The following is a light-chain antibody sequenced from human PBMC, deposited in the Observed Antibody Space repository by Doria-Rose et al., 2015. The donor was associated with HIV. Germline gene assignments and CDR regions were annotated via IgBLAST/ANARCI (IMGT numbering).Light chain of an antibody. CDR1: QSFSSTY. CDR3: HQYGTSWT. CDR2: DGS. Sequence: TQSPGTLSLSPGERATLSCRASQSFSSTYLAWYQQKPGQAPSLLIYDGSTRATGIPDRFSGSGSGTDFTLTINRLEPEGFALYYCHQYGTSWTFGQGTKVEI. V-gene: IGKV3-20*01. J-gene: IGKJ1*01.